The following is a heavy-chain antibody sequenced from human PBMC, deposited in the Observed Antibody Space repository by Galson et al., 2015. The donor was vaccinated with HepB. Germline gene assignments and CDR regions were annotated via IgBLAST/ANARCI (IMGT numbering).Heavy chain of an antibody. CDR3: TRAKGSDVNVFDL. V-gene: IGHV3-7*01. Sequence: SLRLSCAASGSTFSSYWMIWVRQAPGKGLEWVANIRHDGSGKYYVDSVKGRFTISRDNAKNTLYLQMNSLRAEDTAVYFYTRAKGSDVNVFDLWGRGTMVTVSS. CDR2: IRHDGSGK. J-gene: IGHJ3*01. D-gene: IGHD2-21*01. CDR1: GSTFSSYW.